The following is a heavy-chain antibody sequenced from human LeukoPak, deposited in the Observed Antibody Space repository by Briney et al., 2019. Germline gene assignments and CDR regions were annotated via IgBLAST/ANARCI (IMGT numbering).Heavy chain of an antibody. CDR1: GFTFSSYS. CDR3: GRRAVGGATDY. CDR2: ISSSSSYI. J-gene: IGHJ4*02. V-gene: IGHV3-21*01. Sequence: PGGSLTLSCAASGFTFSSYSMNWVRQAPGKGLEWVSSISSSSSYIYYADSVKGRFTISRDNAKNSLYLQMHSLRAEDTAVYYCGRRAVGGATDYWGEGTLDSVSS. D-gene: IGHD1-26*01.